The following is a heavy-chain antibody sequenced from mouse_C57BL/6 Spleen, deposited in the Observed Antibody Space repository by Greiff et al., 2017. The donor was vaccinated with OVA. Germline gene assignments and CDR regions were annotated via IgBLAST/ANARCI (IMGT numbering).Heavy chain of an antibody. D-gene: IGHD3-3*01. Sequence: EVQLQQSGPELVKPGASVKISCKASGYTFTNYYMNWVKQSPGKGLEWIGDINPNNGGTSYNQKFKGKATLTVDKSSSTAYMELRSLTSEDSAVYYCARGRPFAYWGQGTLVTVSA. V-gene: IGHV1-26*01. J-gene: IGHJ3*01. CDR3: ARGRPFAY. CDR1: GYTFTNYY. CDR2: INPNNGGT.